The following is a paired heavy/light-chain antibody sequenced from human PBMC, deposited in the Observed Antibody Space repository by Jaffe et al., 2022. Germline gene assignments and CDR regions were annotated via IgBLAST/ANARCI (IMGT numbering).Light chain of an antibody. CDR3: QQSYSTPSIT. Sequence: DIQMTQSPSSLSASVGDRVTITCRASQSISSYLNWYQQKPGKAPKLLIYAASSLQSGVPSRFSGSGSGTDFTLTISSLQPEDFATYYCQQSYSTPSITFGQGTRLEIK. CDR1: QSISSY. J-gene: IGKJ5*01. V-gene: IGKV1-39*01. CDR2: AAS.
Heavy chain of an antibody. J-gene: IGHJ5*02. CDR2: INPSGGST. Sequence: QVQLVQSGAEVKKPGASVKVSCKASGYTFTSYYMHWVRQAPGQGLEWMGIINPSGGSTSYAQKFQGRVTMTRDTSTSTVYMELSSLRSEDTAVYYCARDIRGSPTMVQGVINNEWWFDPWGQGTLVTVSS. CDR3: ARDIRGSPTMVQGVINNEWWFDP. CDR1: GYTFTSYY. D-gene: IGHD3-10*01. V-gene: IGHV1-46*03.